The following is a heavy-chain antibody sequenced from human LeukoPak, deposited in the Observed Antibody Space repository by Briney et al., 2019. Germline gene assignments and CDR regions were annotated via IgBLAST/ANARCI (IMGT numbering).Heavy chain of an antibody. D-gene: IGHD3-22*01. CDR2: ISYDGSNK. V-gene: IGHV3-30*18. CDR3: AKGWYYYDSSGPADY. J-gene: IGHJ4*02. Sequence: GGSLRLSCAASGFTFSSYGMHWVRQAPGKGLEWAAVISYDGSNKYYADSVKGRFTISRDNSKNTLYLQMNSLRAEDTAVYYCAKGWYYYDSSGPADYWGQGTLVTVSS. CDR1: GFTFSSYG.